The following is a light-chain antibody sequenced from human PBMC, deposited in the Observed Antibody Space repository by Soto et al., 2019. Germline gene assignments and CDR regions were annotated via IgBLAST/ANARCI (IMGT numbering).Light chain of an antibody. V-gene: IGLV2-14*01. CDR3: SSFTTITTLV. Sequence: QSVLTQPASVSGSPGQSITISCTGTGSDVGGYDYVSWYQQHPGKAPKLIIYEVTNRPSGVSDRFSASKSGNTASLTIFGLQPEDEADYYCSSFTTITTLVFGGGTKLTVL. CDR2: EVT. CDR1: GSDVGGYDY. J-gene: IGLJ2*01.